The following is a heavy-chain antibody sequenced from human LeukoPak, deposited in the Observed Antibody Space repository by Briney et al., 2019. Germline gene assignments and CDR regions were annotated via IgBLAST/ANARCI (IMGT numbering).Heavy chain of an antibody. D-gene: IGHD3-10*01. CDR3: ARTRGVIDY. Sequence: PSETLSLTCTVSGGSISSYYWSWIRQPPGKGLEWIGYIYYSGSTNYNPSLKSRATISVDTSKNQFSLKLSSVTAADTAVYYCARTRGVIDYWGQGTLVTVSS. CDR1: GGSISSYY. CDR2: IYYSGST. V-gene: IGHV4-59*01. J-gene: IGHJ4*02.